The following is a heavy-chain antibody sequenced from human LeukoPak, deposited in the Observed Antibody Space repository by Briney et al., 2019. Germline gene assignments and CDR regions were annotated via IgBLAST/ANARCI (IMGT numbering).Heavy chain of an antibody. Sequence: SETLSLTCTVSGYSIRSGFYWGWIRQPPGKGLEWIGNIYHSGITYYTPSLKSRVTISVDTSKNQFYLKLSSVTAADTAVYYCARVSGITMIVVVQSDGFDIWGQGTMVSVSS. V-gene: IGHV4-38-2*02. CDR2: IYHSGIT. D-gene: IGHD3-22*01. CDR1: GYSIRSGFY. J-gene: IGHJ3*02. CDR3: ARVSGITMIVVVQSDGFDI.